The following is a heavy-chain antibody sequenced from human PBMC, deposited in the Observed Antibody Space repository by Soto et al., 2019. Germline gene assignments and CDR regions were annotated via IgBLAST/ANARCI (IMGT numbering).Heavy chain of an antibody. D-gene: IGHD6-6*01. J-gene: IGHJ4*02. V-gene: IGHV3-33*01. CDR3: ARDSFLHSSSFLPDY. CDR1: GFTFSSYG. Sequence: GGSLRLSCAASGFTFSSYGMHWVRQAPGKGLEWVAVIWYDGSNKYYADSVKGRFTISRDNSKNTLYLQMNSLRAEDTAVYYCARDSFLHSSSFLPDYWGQGTLVTVSS. CDR2: IWYDGSNK.